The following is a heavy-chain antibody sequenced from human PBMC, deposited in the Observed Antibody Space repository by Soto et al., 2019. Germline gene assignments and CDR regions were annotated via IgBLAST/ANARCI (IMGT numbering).Heavy chain of an antibody. J-gene: IGHJ6*03. CDR1: GFTFSSYS. CDR2: ISSSSSYI. Sequence: EVQLVESGGGLVKPGGSLRLSCAASGFTFSSYSMNWVRQAPGKGLEWVSSISSSSSYIYYADSVKGGFTISRDNAKNSLYLQMKSLRAEDTAVYCCARGTPAQEFYYYYYMDVWGKGTTVTFSS. CDR3: ARGTPAQEFYYYYYMDV. V-gene: IGHV3-21*01. D-gene: IGHD2-15*01.